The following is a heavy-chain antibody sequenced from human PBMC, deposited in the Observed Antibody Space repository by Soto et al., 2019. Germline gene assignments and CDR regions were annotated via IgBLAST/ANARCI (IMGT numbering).Heavy chain of an antibody. D-gene: IGHD3-10*01. Sequence: QVTLKESGPVLVKPTETLTLTCTVSGFSLNNARVGVSWIRQPPGRALEWLAHVFSSDEKSYSTSLKSRLTLSQDTPKSQVVLTMTNMDPVDTATYYCARINQWFGELGFDYWGQGTLVTVSS. CDR3: ARINQWFGELGFDY. CDR1: GFSLNNARVG. V-gene: IGHV2-26*01. J-gene: IGHJ4*02. CDR2: VFSSDEK.